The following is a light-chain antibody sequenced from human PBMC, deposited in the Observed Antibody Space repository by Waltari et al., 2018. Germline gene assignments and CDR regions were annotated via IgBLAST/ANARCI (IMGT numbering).Light chain of an antibody. CDR2: DVN. Sequence: QSALTQSRSVSGSPGQSVTISCTGTSSVVGYYNDVSWYQQHPGKAPKLMIYDVNERPSGVPDRFSGSKSGTTASLTISGLQAEDEADYYCCSYAGSYLRVFGGGTKPNVL. J-gene: IGLJ2*01. CDR3: CSYAGSYLRV. V-gene: IGLV2-11*01. CDR1: SSVVGYYND.